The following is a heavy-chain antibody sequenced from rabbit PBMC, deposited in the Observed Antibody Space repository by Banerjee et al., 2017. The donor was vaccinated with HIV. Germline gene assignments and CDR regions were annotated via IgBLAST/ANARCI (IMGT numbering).Heavy chain of an antibody. CDR3: ARDAGVTSYGYVFNL. CDR1: GFSFSSGYD. CDR2: IYGGSSGST. J-gene: IGHJ4*01. D-gene: IGHD6-1*01. V-gene: IGHV1S45*01. Sequence: QEQLVESGGGLVQPEGSLTLTCTASGFSFSSGYDMCWVRQAPGKGLEWIACIYGGSSGSTYYASWAKGRFTGSKTSSTTVTLQMTSLTAADTATYFCARDAGVTSYGYVFNLWGPGTLVTVS.